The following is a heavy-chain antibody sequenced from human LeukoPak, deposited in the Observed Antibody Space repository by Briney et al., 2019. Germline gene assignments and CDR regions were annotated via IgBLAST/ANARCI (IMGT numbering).Heavy chain of an antibody. V-gene: IGHV4-61*01. Sequence: SETLSLTCTVSGGSVSSGSYYWSWIRQPPGKGLEWIGYIYYSGSTNYNPSLKSRVTTSVDTSKNQFSLKLSSVTAADTAVYYCASSGYDLSGFDYWGQGTLVTVSS. CDR3: ASSGYDLSGFDY. D-gene: IGHD5-12*01. CDR2: IYYSGST. J-gene: IGHJ4*02. CDR1: GGSVSSGSYY.